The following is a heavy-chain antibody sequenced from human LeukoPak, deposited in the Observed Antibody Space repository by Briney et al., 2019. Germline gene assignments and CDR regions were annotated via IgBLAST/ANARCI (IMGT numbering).Heavy chain of an antibody. CDR1: GYNFINYD. CDR2: MRPSSGKT. CDR3: ARERGGQAGSYFPS. V-gene: IGHV1-8*01. D-gene: IGHD1-26*01. Sequence: ASVKVSCKTSGYNFINYDISWVRQAPGQGLEWMDWMRPSSGKTGYAQKFQGRVTMTRNISISTAYMELSSLRFEDTAVYYCARERGGQAGSYFPSWGQGTLVTVSS. J-gene: IGHJ4*02.